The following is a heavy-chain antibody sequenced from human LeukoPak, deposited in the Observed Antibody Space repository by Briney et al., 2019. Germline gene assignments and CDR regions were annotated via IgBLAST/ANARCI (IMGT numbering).Heavy chain of an antibody. CDR3: ARDWPPTSY. CDR1: GGSIKSNNW. J-gene: IGHJ4*02. Sequence: SETLSLTCAVSGGSIKSNNWWSWVRQPPGKGLEWIGEIYHSGSTNYNPSLESRVTVSVDKSKNQFSLDLSSVTAADTAVYYCARDWPPTSYWGQGTLVTVSS. CDR2: IYHSGST. V-gene: IGHV4-4*02.